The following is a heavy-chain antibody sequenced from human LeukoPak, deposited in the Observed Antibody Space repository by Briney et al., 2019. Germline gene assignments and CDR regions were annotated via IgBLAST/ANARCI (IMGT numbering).Heavy chain of an antibody. CDR2: VSGSGGVT. CDR3: TCMITFGGVIVD. Sequence: GGSLRLSCGASGFTFSKYAMSWVRQAPGKGLEWVSGVSGSGGVTYYADSVKGRFTISRDNSKNTLHLQMNSLRAEDTAVYYCTCMITFGGVIVDWGQGTLVTVSS. CDR1: GFTFSKYA. V-gene: IGHV3-23*01. J-gene: IGHJ4*02. D-gene: IGHD3-16*02.